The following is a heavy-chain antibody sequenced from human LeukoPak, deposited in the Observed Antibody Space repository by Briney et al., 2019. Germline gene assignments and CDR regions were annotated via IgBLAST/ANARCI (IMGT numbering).Heavy chain of an antibody. Sequence: KSSETLSLTCTVSGASISSSYWSWIRQPPAKGLEWIGYIYYSGSANYNPSLKSRVTISVDTSKNQLSLKLSSVTAADTAVYYCARDGYYSSFVYWGQGTLVTVSS. CDR3: ARDGYYSSFVY. CDR1: GASISSSY. D-gene: IGHD6-6*01. V-gene: IGHV4-59*01. J-gene: IGHJ4*02. CDR2: IYYSGSA.